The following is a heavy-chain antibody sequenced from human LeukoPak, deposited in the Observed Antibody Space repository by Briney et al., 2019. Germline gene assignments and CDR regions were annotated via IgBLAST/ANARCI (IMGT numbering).Heavy chain of an antibody. CDR1: GGSFSGYY. V-gene: IGHV4-34*01. Sequence: SETLSLTCAVYGGSFSGYYWSWIRQPPGKGLEWIGEINHSGSTNYNPSLKSRVTISVDTSKNQFSLKLSSVTAADTAVFYCASNSYGFCFDYSGQGTLVTVSS. J-gene: IGHJ4*02. D-gene: IGHD5-18*01. CDR2: INHSGST. CDR3: ASNSYGFCFDY.